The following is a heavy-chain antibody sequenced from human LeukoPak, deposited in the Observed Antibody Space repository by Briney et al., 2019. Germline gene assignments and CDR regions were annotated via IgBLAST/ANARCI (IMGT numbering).Heavy chain of an antibody. D-gene: IGHD5-18*01. CDR2: VKHTVST. CDR3: ARGPLVDTAMVPLDY. J-gene: IGHJ4*02. CDR1: GGSFSGHF. Sequence: SETLSLTCAVYGGSFSGHFWTWIRQSPGKGLEWIGEVKHTVSTHSNPSLESRVIISLDASKNQFSLKLSSVTAADTAVYYCARGPLVDTAMVPLDYWGQGTLVTVSS. V-gene: IGHV4-34*01.